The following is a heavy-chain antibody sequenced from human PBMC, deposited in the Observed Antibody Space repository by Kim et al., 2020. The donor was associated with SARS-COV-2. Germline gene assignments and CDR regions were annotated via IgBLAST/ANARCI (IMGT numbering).Heavy chain of an antibody. CDR3: AREGYDSSGYLRPPHYYYGMDV. J-gene: IGHJ6*02. V-gene: IGHV3-33*08. CDR2: IWYDGSNK. Sequence: GGSLRLSCAASGFTFSSYGMHWVRQAPGKGLEWVAVIWYDGSNKYYADSVKGRFTISRDNSKNTLYLQMNSLRAEDTAVYYCAREGYDSSGYLRPPHYYYGMDVWGQGTTVTVSS. D-gene: IGHD3-22*01. CDR1: GFTFSSYG.